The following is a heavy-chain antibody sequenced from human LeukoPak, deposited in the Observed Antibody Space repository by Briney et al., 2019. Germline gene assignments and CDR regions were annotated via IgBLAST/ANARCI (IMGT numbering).Heavy chain of an antibody. CDR2: INHSGST. V-gene: IGHV4-34*01. J-gene: IGHJ4*02. Sequence: PSETLSLTCAVYGGSFSGYYCNWIRQSPGKGLEWIGEINHSGSTYYNPSLRSRATISVDTSQNHFSLRLNSVTAADTAVYYCTRATYSYDSSGYYALQDWGQGTLVTVSS. D-gene: IGHD3-22*01. CDR1: GGSFSGYY. CDR3: TRATYSYDSSGYYALQD.